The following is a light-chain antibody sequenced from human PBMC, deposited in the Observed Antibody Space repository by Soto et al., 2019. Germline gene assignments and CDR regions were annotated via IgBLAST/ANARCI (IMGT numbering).Light chain of an antibody. Sequence: QSVLTQPASVSGSPGQSITISCTGTSSDVGGYNSVSWYQQHPGKAPKLVIYEVTNRPSGISNRFSGSKSGNTASLTISGLQAEDEADYYCSSYTRSSTRLFGNGTKVTV. CDR1: SSDVGGYNS. J-gene: IGLJ1*01. CDR2: EVT. CDR3: SSYTRSSTRL. V-gene: IGLV2-14*01.